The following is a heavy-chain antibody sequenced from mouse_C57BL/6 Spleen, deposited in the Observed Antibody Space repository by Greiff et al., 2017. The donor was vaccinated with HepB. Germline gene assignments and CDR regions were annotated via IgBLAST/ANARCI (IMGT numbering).Heavy chain of an antibody. V-gene: IGHV1-81*01. D-gene: IGHD1-1*01. J-gene: IGHJ4*01. CDR2: IYPRSGNT. Sequence: VQLQESGAELARPGVSVKLSCKASGYTFTSYGISWVKQRTGQGLEWIGEIYPRSGNTYYNEKFKGKATLTADKSSSTAYMELRSLTSEDSAVYFCAGHLSYEPCAMDYWGQGTSVTVSS. CDR1: GYTFTSYG. CDR3: AGHLSYEPCAMDY.